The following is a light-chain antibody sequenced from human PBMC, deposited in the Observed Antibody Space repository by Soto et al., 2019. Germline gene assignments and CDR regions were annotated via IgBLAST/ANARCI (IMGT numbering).Light chain of an antibody. Sequence: QSALTQPASVSGSPGQSITISCTGTSSDIGGYNFVSWYQHHPGKAPKLLIHDVSNRPSVVSSRFSGSNSGNTASLTISGLQAEDEADYYCNSYRTVSTYVFGTGTKLTVL. CDR3: NSYRTVSTYV. J-gene: IGLJ1*01. CDR2: DVS. V-gene: IGLV2-14*03. CDR1: SSDIGGYNF.